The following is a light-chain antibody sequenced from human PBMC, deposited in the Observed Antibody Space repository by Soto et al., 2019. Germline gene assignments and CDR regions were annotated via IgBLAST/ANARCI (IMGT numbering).Light chain of an antibody. J-gene: IGKJ4*01. Sequence: EIELTQSPATLSSSPGDRATISCRASQSVSSYLAWYQQKPGQAPSLLIYEASSRATGIPARFSGSGSGTDFTLTSISLEPEDCVVSFCQLPSNWVFGEGTKVEIK. V-gene: IGKV3-11*01. CDR3: QLPSNWV. CDR2: EAS. CDR1: QSVSSY.